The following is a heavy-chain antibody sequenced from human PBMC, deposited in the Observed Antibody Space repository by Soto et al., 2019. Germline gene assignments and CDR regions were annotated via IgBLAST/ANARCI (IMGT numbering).Heavy chain of an antibody. CDR3: ARDRGTIFGVVLSYYYYGMDI. CDR2: IWYDGSNK. V-gene: IGHV3-33*01. CDR1: GFTFSSYG. D-gene: IGHD3-3*01. J-gene: IGHJ6*01. Sequence: WGSLRLSCAASGFTFSSYGMHWVRQAPGKGLEWVAVIWYDGSNKYYADSVKGRFTISRDNSKNTLYLQMNSLRAEATAVYYCARDRGTIFGVVLSYYYYGMDIWGQGTTVNVSS.